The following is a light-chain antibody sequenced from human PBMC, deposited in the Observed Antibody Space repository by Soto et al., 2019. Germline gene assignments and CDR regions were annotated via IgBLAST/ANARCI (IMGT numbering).Light chain of an antibody. CDR2: LYSAGRH. J-gene: IGLJ2*01. V-gene: IGLV4-69*01. CDR1: SGHSTYA. Sequence: QSVLTQSPSASASLGASVKITCTLSSGHSTYAIAWHQQQPGKGPRYLMRLYSAGRHIKGDGVPDRFSGSGSGTERYLTISNLQSGDEADYYFQTWGTGYVVFGGGTKVTVL. CDR3: QTWGTGYVV.